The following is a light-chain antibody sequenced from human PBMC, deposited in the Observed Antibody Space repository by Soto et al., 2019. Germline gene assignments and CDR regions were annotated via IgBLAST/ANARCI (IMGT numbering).Light chain of an antibody. V-gene: IGLV1-36*01. CDR3: AAWDDSLNGYV. J-gene: IGLJ1*01. Sequence: QSVLTQPPSVSEAPRQRVTISCSGSSSNIGNNAVNWYQQLPGKAPKLLIYYDDLLPSGVSDRFSGSKSGTSASLAISGLQSGDEADYYCAAWDDSLNGYVFGTGTKVTV. CDR2: YDD. CDR1: SSNIGNNA.